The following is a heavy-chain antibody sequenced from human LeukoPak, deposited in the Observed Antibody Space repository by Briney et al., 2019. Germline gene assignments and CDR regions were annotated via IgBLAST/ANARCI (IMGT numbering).Heavy chain of an antibody. V-gene: IGHV4-59*01. Sequence: GSTSYNPSLKSRVTILADTSKNQFSLKLSSVTTADTAVYYCARVAVAAREYFDYWGQGTLVTVSS. J-gene: IGHJ4*02. D-gene: IGHD6-19*01. CDR3: ARVAVAAREYFDY. CDR2: GST.